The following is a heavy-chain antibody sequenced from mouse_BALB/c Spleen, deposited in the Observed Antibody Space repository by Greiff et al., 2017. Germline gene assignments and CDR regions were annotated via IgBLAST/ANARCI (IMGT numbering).Heavy chain of an antibody. CDR1: GYTFTDYN. J-gene: IGHJ3*01. CDR3: AREVRRGSWFAY. V-gene: IGHV1-18*01. Sequence: VHVKQSGPELVKPGASVKIPCKASGYTFTDYNMDWVKQSHGKSLEWIGDINPNNGGTIYNQKFKGKATLTVDKSSSTAYMELRSLTSEDTAVYYCAREVRRGSWFAYWGQGTLVTVSA. CDR2: INPNNGGT. D-gene: IGHD2-14*01.